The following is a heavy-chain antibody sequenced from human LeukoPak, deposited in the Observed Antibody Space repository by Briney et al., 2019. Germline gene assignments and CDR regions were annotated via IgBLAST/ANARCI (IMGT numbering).Heavy chain of an antibody. CDR2: IYHSGTT. J-gene: IGHJ5*02. CDR1: GDSINNNF. V-gene: IGHV4-59*01. Sequence: SETLSLTCIVSGDSINNNFWTWIRQPPGKRLEWIGYIYHSGTTNYNPSLNSRVTMLIDASKDQISLKLSSVTAADTAVYYCVRVIRSWFDTWGQGTLVTVSS. CDR3: VRVIRSWFDT.